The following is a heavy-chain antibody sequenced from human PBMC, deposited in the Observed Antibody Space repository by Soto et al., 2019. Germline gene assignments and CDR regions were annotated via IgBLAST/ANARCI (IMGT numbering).Heavy chain of an antibody. CDR2: INHSGST. V-gene: IGHV4-34*01. D-gene: IGHD2-8*01. Sequence: SETLSLTCAVYGGSFSGYYWSWIRQPPGKGLEWIGEINHSGSTNYNPSHKSRGTISVDTSKNKFPLKLSSVTAADTAVYYCARGMRYCTNGVCYFGFAFDIWGQGTMVTVSS. J-gene: IGHJ3*02. CDR1: GGSFSGYY. CDR3: ARGMRYCTNGVCYFGFAFDI.